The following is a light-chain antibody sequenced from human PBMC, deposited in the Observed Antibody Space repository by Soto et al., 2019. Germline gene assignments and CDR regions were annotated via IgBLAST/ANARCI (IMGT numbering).Light chain of an antibody. CDR1: SSDIGHYNY. V-gene: IGLV2-14*01. J-gene: IGLJ1*01. CDR2: EVT. CDR3: SSYTTSAPYV. Sequence: QSALTQPASVSGSPGQSLTISCTGTSSDIGHYNYVSWYQQHPGKAPKLIIYEVTIRPSGVSNRFSGSKSGNTASLTISGLQAEDEADYYCSSYTTSAPYVFGSGTKLTVL.